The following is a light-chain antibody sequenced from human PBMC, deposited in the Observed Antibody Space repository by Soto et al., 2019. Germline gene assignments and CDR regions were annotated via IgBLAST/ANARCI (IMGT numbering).Light chain of an antibody. CDR1: SGHSSYA. J-gene: IGLJ2*01. CDR3: QTWGTGIRVV. CDR2: LNSDGSH. Sequence: QLVLTQSPSASASLGASVKLTCTLSSGHSSYAIAWHQQQPEKGPRYLMKLNSDGSHSTGDGIPDRFSGSSSGAERYLTISILESEDEADYCCQTWGTGIRVVFGGGTKLTVL. V-gene: IGLV4-69*01.